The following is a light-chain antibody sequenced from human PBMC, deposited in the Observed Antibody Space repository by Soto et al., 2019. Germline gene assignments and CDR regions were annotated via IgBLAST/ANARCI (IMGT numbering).Light chain of an antibody. J-gene: IGKJ1*01. CDR2: GSS. CDR1: QSVSADY. CDR3: QQYGSSPRT. V-gene: IGKV3-20*01. Sequence: EIVLTQSPGTLSLSPGERATLSCRASQSVSADYLAWYQLKPDQAPRLLMYGSSSRATGIPDRFSGSGSGPDFTLTISRLDPEEFAVYFCQQYGSSPRTFGQGTKVDIK.